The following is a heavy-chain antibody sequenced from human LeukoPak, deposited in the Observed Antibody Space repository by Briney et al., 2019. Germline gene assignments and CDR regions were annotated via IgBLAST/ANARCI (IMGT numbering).Heavy chain of an antibody. V-gene: IGHV3-7*05. CDR1: GVIVSRYW. CDR3: AKLGGSVNSGYGFDY. Sequence: GGSLRLSCAASGVIVSRYWMNWVRQAPGKGLEWVANIKEDESEKHYVDSVKGRFTISRDNSKNTLYLQMNSLRAEDTAVYYCAKLGGSVNSGYGFDYWGQGTLVTVSS. CDR2: IKEDESEK. D-gene: IGHD5-12*01. J-gene: IGHJ4*02.